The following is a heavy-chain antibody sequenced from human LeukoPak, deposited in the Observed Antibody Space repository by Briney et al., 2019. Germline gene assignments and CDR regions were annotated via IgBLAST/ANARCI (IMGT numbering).Heavy chain of an antibody. J-gene: IGHJ6*03. CDR1: GYTFTSYY. D-gene: IGHD3-10*01. V-gene: IGHV1-46*01. CDR2: INPSGGST. CDR3: ARVVRLLWFGELLATSPSYYYYYMDV. Sequence: EASVKVSCKASGYTFTSYYMHWVRQAPGQGLEWMGIINPSGGSTSYAQKFQGRVTMTRNTSISTAYMELSSLRSEDTAVYYCARVVRLLWFGELLATSPSYYYYYMDVWGKGTTVTISS.